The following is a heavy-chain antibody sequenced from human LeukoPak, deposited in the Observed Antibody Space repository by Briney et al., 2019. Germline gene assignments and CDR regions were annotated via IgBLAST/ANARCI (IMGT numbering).Heavy chain of an antibody. CDR2: ISFDGSTK. V-gene: IGHV3-30*18. J-gene: IGHJ4*02. CDR1: GFTFSSYG. CDR3: AKDYYGSGSYGYFDY. Sequence: TGGSLRLSCVASGFTFSSYGMHWVRQAPGKGLEWVAVISFDGSTKYYADSVKGRFTISRDNSKNTLYLQMNSLGAEDTAVYYCAKDYYGSGSYGYFDYWGQGTLVTVSS. D-gene: IGHD3-10*01.